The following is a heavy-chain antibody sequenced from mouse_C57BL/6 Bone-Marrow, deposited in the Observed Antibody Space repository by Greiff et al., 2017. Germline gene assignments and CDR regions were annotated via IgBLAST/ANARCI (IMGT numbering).Heavy chain of an antibody. J-gene: IGHJ3*01. D-gene: IGHD1-1*01. Sequence: EVKLVESGGGLVKPGGSLKLSCAASGFTFSSYAMSWVRQTPEKRLEWVATISDGGSYTYYPDNVKGRFTISRDNAKNNLYLQMSHLKSEDTAMYYCARVHYYGSSFWFAYWGQGTLVTVSA. V-gene: IGHV5-4*03. CDR3: ARVHYYGSSFWFAY. CDR1: GFTFSSYA. CDR2: ISDGGSYT.